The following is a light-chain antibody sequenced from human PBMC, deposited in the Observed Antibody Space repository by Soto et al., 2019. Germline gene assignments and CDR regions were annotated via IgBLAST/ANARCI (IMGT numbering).Light chain of an antibody. CDR2: GVY. CDR3: HHYGSSPNT. J-gene: IGKJ2*01. Sequence: EMVLTQSPGTLSLSLGERATLSCRASQSLRTNSLAWYQQKPGQAPRLLISGVYSRAAGIPDRFSGSGSGTDFTLTISRLEPEDFAVYYCHHYGSSPNTFGQGTKLEIK. V-gene: IGKV3-20*01. CDR1: QSLRTNS.